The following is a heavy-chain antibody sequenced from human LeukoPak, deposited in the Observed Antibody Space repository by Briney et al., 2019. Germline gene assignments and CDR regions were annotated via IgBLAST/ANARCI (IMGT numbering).Heavy chain of an antibody. D-gene: IGHD5-12*01. CDR2: INHSGST. CDR3: ARQYSGYRGAYYYYYMDV. V-gene: IGHV4-34*01. CDR1: GGSFSGYY. Sequence: SETLSLTCAVYGGSFSGYYWSWIRQPPGKGLEWTGEINHSGSTNYNPSLKSRVTISVDTSKNQFSLKLSSVTAADTAVYYCARQYSGYRGAYYYYYMDVWGKGTTVTVSS. J-gene: IGHJ6*03.